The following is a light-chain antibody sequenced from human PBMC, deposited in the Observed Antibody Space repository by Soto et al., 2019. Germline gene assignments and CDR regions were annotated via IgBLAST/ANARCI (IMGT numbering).Light chain of an antibody. V-gene: IGKV3-20*01. Sequence: EIVLTQSPGTLSLSPGERATLSCRASQSVSSSHLAWYQQKPGQAPRLLIYGASSMATGIPDRFSGSGSGTDFTLTISRLEAEDFAVYYCQQYGSSPRLTFGGGTKVEI. CDR2: GAS. J-gene: IGKJ4*01. CDR1: QSVSSSH. CDR3: QQYGSSPRLT.